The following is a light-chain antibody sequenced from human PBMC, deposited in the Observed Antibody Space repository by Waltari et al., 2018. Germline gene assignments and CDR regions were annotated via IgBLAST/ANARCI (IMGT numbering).Light chain of an antibody. V-gene: IGKV3-20*01. Sequence: EIVLTQSPGTLSLSPGQRATLSCRASQRVSSSYFAWNQQKPGQAPRLLIYGASSRATGIPDRFSGSGSGTDFTLTISRLEPEDFAVYYCQQYGSSPPITFGQGTRLEIK. J-gene: IGKJ5*01. CDR3: QQYGSSPPIT. CDR2: GAS. CDR1: QRVSSSY.